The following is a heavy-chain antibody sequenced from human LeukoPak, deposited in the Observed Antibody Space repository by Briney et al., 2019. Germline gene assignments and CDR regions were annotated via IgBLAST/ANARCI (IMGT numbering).Heavy chain of an antibody. Sequence: PGGSLRLSCAASGFTFSRYWMSWVRQAPGKGLEWVANIKQDGSEKYYVDSVRGRFTISRDNAKNSLYLQMNSLRAEDKAVYYCARLIVGAIDSWGQGTLVTVSS. CDR1: GFTFSRYW. CDR2: IKQDGSEK. V-gene: IGHV3-7*01. J-gene: IGHJ4*02. D-gene: IGHD1-26*01. CDR3: ARLIVGAIDS.